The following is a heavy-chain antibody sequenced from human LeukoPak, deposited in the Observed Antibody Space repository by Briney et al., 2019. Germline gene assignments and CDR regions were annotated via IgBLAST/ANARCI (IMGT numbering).Heavy chain of an antibody. D-gene: IGHD3-9*01. CDR3: AKVQSQYYDILTGYYYSY. CDR1: GFTFSIYA. V-gene: IGHV3-30*04. Sequence: GGSLRLSCAASGFTFSIYAMHWVRQAPGKGLEWVAVISNDGSDKYYADSVKGRFTISRDNSKNTLYLQMNSLRAEDTAVYYCAKVQSQYYDILTGYYYSYWGQGTLVTVSS. J-gene: IGHJ4*02. CDR2: ISNDGSDK.